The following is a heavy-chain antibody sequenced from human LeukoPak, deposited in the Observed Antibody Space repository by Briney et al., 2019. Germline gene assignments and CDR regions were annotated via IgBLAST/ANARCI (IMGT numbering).Heavy chain of an antibody. CDR2: IIPIFGTA. D-gene: IGHD2-15*01. V-gene: IGHV1-69*13. J-gene: IGHJ6*02. CDR3: ARGGYCSGGSCYSDYYGMDV. CDR1: GGTFSSYA. Sequence: SVKVSCKASGGTFSSYAISWVRQAPGQGLEWMGGIIPIFGTANYAQKFQGRVTITADESTSTAYMELSSLRSEDTAVYYCARGGYCSGGSCYSDYYGMDVWGQGTTVTVSS.